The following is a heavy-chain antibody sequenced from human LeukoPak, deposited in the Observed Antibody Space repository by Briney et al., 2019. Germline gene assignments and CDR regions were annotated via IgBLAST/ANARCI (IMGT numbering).Heavy chain of an antibody. V-gene: IGHV4-4*09. Sequence: SETLSLTCTVSGGSISSYYWSWIRQPPGKGLEWIGYIYTSGSTNYNPSLKSRVTISVDTSKNQFSLKLSSVTAADTAVYYCARVGCSSTSCYHYGMDVWGQGTTVTVSS. CDR3: ARVGCSSTSCYHYGMDV. J-gene: IGHJ6*02. CDR1: GGSISSYY. CDR2: IYTSGST. D-gene: IGHD2-2*01.